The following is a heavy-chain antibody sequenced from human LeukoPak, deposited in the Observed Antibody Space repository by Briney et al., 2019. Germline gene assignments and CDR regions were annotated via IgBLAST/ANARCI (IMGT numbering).Heavy chain of an antibody. D-gene: IGHD4-11*01. CDR2: INYRGTT. Sequence: PSETLSLTCTVSGGSISSSSYYWGWIRQPPGKGLEWIGSINYRGTTYYNPSLKSRVTISVDTSKNQFSLKLSSVTAADTAVYYCARQNSKYYYYYMDVWGKGTTVTVSS. J-gene: IGHJ6*03. CDR1: GGSISSSSYY. V-gene: IGHV4-39*01. CDR3: ARQNSKYYYYYMDV.